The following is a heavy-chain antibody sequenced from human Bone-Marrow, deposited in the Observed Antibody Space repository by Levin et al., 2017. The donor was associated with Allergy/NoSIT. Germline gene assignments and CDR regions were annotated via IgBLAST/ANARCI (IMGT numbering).Heavy chain of an antibody. D-gene: IGHD5-12*01. J-gene: IGHJ4*02. CDR1: GFTFSDYY. V-gene: IGHV3-11*01. CDR3: ARDPYSGYDYEEE. Sequence: GGSLRLSCAASGFTFSDYYMSWIRQAPGKGLEWVSYISSSGSTIYYADSVKGRFTISRDNAKNSLYLQMNSLRAEDTAVYYCARDPYSGYDYEEEWGQGTLVTVSS. CDR2: ISSSGSTI.